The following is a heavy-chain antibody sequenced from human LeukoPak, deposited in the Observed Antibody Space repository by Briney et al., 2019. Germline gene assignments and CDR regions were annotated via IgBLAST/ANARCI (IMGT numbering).Heavy chain of an antibody. CDR1: GGSISSYY. Sequence: SQTLSLTCTVSGGSISSYYWSWVRQPPGTGLEWIGYIYYSGSTNYNPSLKSRVTISVDTSKNQFSLKLSSVTAADTAVYYCAIHTSGWYPYFDYWGQGTLVTVSS. V-gene: IGHV4-59*01. CDR2: IYYSGST. CDR3: AIHTSGWYPYFDY. D-gene: IGHD6-19*01. J-gene: IGHJ4*02.